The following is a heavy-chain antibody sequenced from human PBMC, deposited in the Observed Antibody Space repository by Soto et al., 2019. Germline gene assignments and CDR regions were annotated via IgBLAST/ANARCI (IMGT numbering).Heavy chain of an antibody. CDR3: AKELGEYCSGGSCYYFDY. J-gene: IGHJ4*02. Sequence: GGSLRLSCAASGFTFSTYGMHWVRQAPGKGLEWVAVISYDGSNKYYTDSVKGRFTISRDNSKNTLFLQMNSLRAEDTAVYYCAKELGEYCSGGSCYYFDYWGQGTLVTVSS. CDR1: GFTFSTYG. V-gene: IGHV3-30*18. CDR2: ISYDGSNK. D-gene: IGHD2-15*01.